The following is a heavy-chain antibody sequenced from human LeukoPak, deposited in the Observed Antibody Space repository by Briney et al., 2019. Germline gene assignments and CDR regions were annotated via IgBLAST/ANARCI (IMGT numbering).Heavy chain of an antibody. CDR1: GFTFSSYW. J-gene: IGHJ5*02. Sequence: GGSLRLSCAASGFTFSSYWMHWVRQAPGKGLVWVSRISSDGSSTSYADSVKGRFTISRDNAKNTLYLQMNSLRAEDTAVYYCARDDRSSYDSSGYYYWFDPWGQGTLVTVSS. CDR2: ISSDGSST. CDR3: ARDDRSSYDSSGYYYWFDP. D-gene: IGHD3-22*01. V-gene: IGHV3-74*01.